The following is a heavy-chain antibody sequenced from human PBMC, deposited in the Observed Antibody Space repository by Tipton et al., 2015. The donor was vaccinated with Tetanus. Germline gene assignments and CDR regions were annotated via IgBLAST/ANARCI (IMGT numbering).Heavy chain of an antibody. Sequence: LRLSCAASGFIFSSYGIHWVRQAPGKGLEWLAVSWYDGTDKYYADSVKGRFTISRDNSKNTLYLQMNSLRAEDTALYYCAREADCSGGSCFSGDFDTWGQGTLVAVSS. D-gene: IGHD2-15*01. CDR1: GFIFSSYG. CDR3: AREADCSGGSCFSGDFDT. CDR2: SWYDGTDK. J-gene: IGHJ4*02. V-gene: IGHV3-33*01.